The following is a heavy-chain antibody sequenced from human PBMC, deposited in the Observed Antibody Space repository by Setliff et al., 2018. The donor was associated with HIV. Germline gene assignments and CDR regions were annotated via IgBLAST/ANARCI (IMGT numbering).Heavy chain of an antibody. CDR3: ARDSEWGSYIFWTFDI. D-gene: IGHD1-26*01. V-gene: IGHV1-18*01. CDR2: ISAHNGNT. Sequence: GASVKVSCKASGYTFTSYGISWVRQAPGQGLEWMGWISAHNGNTNYAQKLQGRVTMTTDTSTSTAYMELRSLRSDDTAVYYCARDSEWGSYIFWTFDIWGQGTMVTVS. CDR1: GYTFTSYG. J-gene: IGHJ3*02.